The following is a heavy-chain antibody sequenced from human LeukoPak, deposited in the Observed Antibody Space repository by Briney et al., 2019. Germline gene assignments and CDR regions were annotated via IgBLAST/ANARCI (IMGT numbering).Heavy chain of an antibody. CDR1: GFTFGGYW. CDR3: ARFYGSGSRFDP. J-gene: IGHJ5*02. D-gene: IGHD3-10*01. Sequence: GGSLRLSCAASGFTFGGYWMHWVRQAPGKGLVWVSRINSDGTSTNYADSMKGRFTISRDNAKSTLYLQMNSLRAEDTAVYYCARFYGSGSRFDPWGQGTLVAVSS. CDR2: INSDGTST. V-gene: IGHV3-74*01.